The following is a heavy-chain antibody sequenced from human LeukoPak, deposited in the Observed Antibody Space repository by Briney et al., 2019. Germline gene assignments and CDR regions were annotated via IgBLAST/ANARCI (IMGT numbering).Heavy chain of an antibody. CDR2: IYYSGST. V-gene: IGHV4-61*01. J-gene: IGHJ4*02. D-gene: IGHD6-19*01. Sequence: PSETLSRTCTVSGGSVSSGSYYWSWIRQPPGKGLEWIGYIYYSGSTNYNPSLKSRVTISVDTSKNQFSLKLSSVTAADTAVYYCAREVSSGWSLDYWGQGTLVTVSS. CDR3: AREVSSGWSLDY. CDR1: GGSVSSGSYY.